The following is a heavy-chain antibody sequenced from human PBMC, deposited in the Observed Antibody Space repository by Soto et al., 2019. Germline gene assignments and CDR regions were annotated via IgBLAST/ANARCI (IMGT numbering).Heavy chain of an antibody. CDR2: ISGSGGST. V-gene: IGHV3-23*01. CDR3: ANYYGSGRTRTFDY. Sequence: GGSLSLSCAASGFTFSSYAMSWVRQAPGKGLEWVSAISGSGGSTYYADAVKGRFTISRDNSKNTLYLQMNSLRAEDTAVYYCANYYGSGRTRTFDYWGQGTLVTVSS. D-gene: IGHD3-10*01. CDR1: GFTFSSYA. J-gene: IGHJ4*02.